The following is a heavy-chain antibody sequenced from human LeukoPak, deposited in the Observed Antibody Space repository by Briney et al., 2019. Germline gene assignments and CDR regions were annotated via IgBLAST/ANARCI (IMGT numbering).Heavy chain of an antibody. J-gene: IGHJ6*03. D-gene: IGHD3-3*01. CDR3: ARFLEWYYYYMDV. CDR1: GGSISSYY. Sequence: SETLSLTCTVSGGSISSYYWSWIRQPPGKGLEWIGYIYYSGSTNYNPSLKSRVTISVDRSKNQFSLKLSSVTAADTAVYYCARFLEWYYYYMDVWGKGTTVTVSS. CDR2: IYYSGST. V-gene: IGHV4-59*12.